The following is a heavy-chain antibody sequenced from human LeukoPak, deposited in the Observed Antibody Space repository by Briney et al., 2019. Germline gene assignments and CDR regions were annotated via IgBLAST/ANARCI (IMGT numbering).Heavy chain of an antibody. CDR1: GFTFSPYS. J-gene: IGHJ4*02. Sequence: GGSLRLSCATSGFTFSPYSMSWVRQAPGKGLEWVSSISGSSYIYYADSVKGRFTISRDNAKNSLYLQMNSLRAEDTAVYFCARRGTIFGVVSSLDYWGQGTLVTVSS. CDR2: ISGSSYI. CDR3: ARRGTIFGVVSSLDY. V-gene: IGHV3-21*01. D-gene: IGHD3-3*01.